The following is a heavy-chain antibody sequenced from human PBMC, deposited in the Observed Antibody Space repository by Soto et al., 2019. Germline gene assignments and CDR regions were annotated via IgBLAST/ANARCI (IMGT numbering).Heavy chain of an antibody. V-gene: IGHV3-23*01. CDR2: ISGSGSST. CDR1: GFTFSSYA. CDR3: AKDPAPYSSSWYVGY. Sequence: EVQLLESGGGLVQPGGSLRLSCAASGFTFSSYAMSWVRQAPGKGLEWVSAISGSGSSTYYADSVKGRFTISRDNSKNTLYLQMNSLRAEDTAVYYCAKDPAPYSSSWYVGYWGQGTLVTVSS. J-gene: IGHJ4*02. D-gene: IGHD6-13*01.